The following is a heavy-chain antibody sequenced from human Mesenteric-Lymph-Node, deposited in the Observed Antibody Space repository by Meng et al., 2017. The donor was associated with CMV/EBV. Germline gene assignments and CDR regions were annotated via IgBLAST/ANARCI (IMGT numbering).Heavy chain of an antibody. J-gene: IGHJ4*02. V-gene: IGHV3-11*01. CDR1: GFTFNDYF. Sequence: GGSLRLSCAASGFTFNDYFMSWIRQAPGKGLEWVAYINILYNTISYADSVRGRFTISGDNAKNSVYLQMNSLAAEDTTVYYCARNRGFELDYFDYWGQGTLVTVSS. D-gene: IGHD2/OR15-2a*01. CDR2: INILYNTI. CDR3: ARNRGFELDYFDY.